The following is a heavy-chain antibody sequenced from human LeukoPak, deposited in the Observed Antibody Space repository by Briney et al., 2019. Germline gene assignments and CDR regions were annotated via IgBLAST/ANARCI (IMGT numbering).Heavy chain of an antibody. CDR2: IYQSGNT. J-gene: IGHJ4*02. D-gene: IGHD3-10*01. V-gene: IGHV4-39*07. CDR3: ARDWGMVRGVPPFDY. CDR1: GGSISSSSYY. Sequence: SETLSLTCTVSGGSISSSSYYWGWIRQPPGKGLEWIGSIYQSGNTYYNPSLKSRFTISVDTSKNQFSLKVRSVTAADTAVYYCARDWGMVRGVPPFDYWGQGTLVTVSS.